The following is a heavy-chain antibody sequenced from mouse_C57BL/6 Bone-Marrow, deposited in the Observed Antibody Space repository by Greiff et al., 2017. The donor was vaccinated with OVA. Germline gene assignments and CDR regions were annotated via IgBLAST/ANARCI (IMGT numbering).Heavy chain of an antibody. CDR3: AIYYGIYVDFDY. CDR1: GFTFSDYG. J-gene: IGHJ2*01. CDR2: ISSGSSTI. Sequence: EVQRVESGGGLVKPGGSLKLSCAASGFTFSDYGMHWVRQAPEKGLEWVAYISSGSSTIYYADTVKGRFTISRDNAKNTLFLQMTSLRSEDTAMYYCAIYYGIYVDFDYWGQGTTLTVSS. D-gene: IGHD2-1*01. V-gene: IGHV5-17*01.